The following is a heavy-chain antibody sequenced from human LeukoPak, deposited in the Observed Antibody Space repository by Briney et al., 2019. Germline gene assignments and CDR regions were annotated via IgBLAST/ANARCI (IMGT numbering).Heavy chain of an antibody. CDR3: ARGRLARSPYFDY. J-gene: IGHJ4*02. V-gene: IGHV4-59*01. CDR1: GGSFSSYY. CDR2: IYYSGST. D-gene: IGHD6-19*01. Sequence: SETLSLTCTVSGGSFSSYYWSWIRQPPGKGLEWIGYIYYSGSTDYNPSLKSRVTISEETSKNQFSLNLSSVTAADTAVYYCARGRLARSPYFDYWGQGTLVTVSS.